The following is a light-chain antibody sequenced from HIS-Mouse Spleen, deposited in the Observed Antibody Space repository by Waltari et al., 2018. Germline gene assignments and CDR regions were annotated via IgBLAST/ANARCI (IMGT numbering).Light chain of an antibody. CDR3: QQLNSYPPT. V-gene: IGKV1-9*01. CDR1: QGISSY. Sequence: DIQLTQSPSFLSASVGDRVTITCRASQGISSYLAWYQQKQGKAPKILIYAASTLQSGVPSRFSGSGSGTEFTLTISSLQPEDFATYYCQQLNSYPPTFGQGTKVEIK. CDR2: AAS. J-gene: IGKJ1*01.